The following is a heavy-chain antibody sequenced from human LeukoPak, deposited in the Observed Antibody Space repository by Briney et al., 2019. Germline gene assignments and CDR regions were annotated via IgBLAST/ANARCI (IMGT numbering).Heavy chain of an antibody. CDR1: GGSISSGSYS. V-gene: IGHV4-30-2*01. CDR2: IYHSGST. CDR3: AGTMVRGVIIV. D-gene: IGHD3-10*01. Sequence: SQTLSLTCAVSGGSISSGSYSWSWIRQPPGKGLEWIGYIYHSGSTYYNPSLKSRVTISVDRSKNQFSLKLSSVTAADTAVYYCAGTMVRGVIIVWGQGTLVTVSS. J-gene: IGHJ4*02.